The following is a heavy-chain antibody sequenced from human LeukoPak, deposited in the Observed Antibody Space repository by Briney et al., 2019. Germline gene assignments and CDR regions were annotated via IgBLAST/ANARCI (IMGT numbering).Heavy chain of an antibody. CDR2: IKQDGSEK. V-gene: IGHV3-7*01. Sequence: PGGSLRLSCAASGFTFSSYWMSWVRQAPGKGLEWVANIKQDGSEKYYVDSVKGRFTISRVNAKNSLYLQMNSLRAEDTAVYYCARVHDYGGNSGGPYFDYWGQGTLVTVSS. CDR1: GFTFSSYW. D-gene: IGHD4-23*01. J-gene: IGHJ4*02. CDR3: ARVHDYGGNSGGPYFDY.